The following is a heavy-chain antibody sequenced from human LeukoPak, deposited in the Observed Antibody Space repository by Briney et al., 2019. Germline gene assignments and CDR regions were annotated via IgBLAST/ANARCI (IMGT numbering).Heavy chain of an antibody. D-gene: IGHD6-19*01. V-gene: IGHV3-48*04. CDR3: TSYSSGSDFFDY. Sequence: PGGSLRLSCAASGFTFSSHSMNWVRQAPGKGLEWVSYISSSSSTIYYADSVKGRFTISRDNAKNSLYLQMNSLRAEDTAVYYCTSYSSGSDFFDYWGRGTLVTVSS. CDR1: GFTFSSHS. J-gene: IGHJ4*02. CDR2: ISSSSSTI.